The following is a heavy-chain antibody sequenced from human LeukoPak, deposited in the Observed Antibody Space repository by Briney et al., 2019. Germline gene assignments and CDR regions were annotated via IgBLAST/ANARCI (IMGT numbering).Heavy chain of an antibody. CDR3: ARHPYCSSTSCYIGRGWFDP. D-gene: IGHD2-2*02. J-gene: IGHJ5*02. V-gene: IGHV4-39*01. CDR1: GGSISSSSYY. Sequence: PSETLSLTCSVSGGSISSSSYYWGWIRQPPGKGLEWIGTIYYSGSTYYNPSLKSRVTISGDTSKNQFSLKLTSVTAADTAVYYCARHPYCSSTSCYIGRGWFDPWGQGTLVTVSS. CDR2: IYYSGST.